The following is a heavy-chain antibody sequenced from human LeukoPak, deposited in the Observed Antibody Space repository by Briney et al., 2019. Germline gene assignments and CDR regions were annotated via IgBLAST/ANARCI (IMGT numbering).Heavy chain of an antibody. CDR2: INSDGSST. V-gene: IGHV3-74*01. D-gene: IGHD2-2*01. J-gene: IGHJ3*02. Sequence: GGSLRLSCAASGFTFSSYWMHWVRQAPGQGLVWVSRINSDGSSTSYADSVKGRFTISRDNAKNTLYLQMNSLGAEDTAVYYCARDPRYQLLGDAFDIWGQGTMVTVSS. CDR1: GFTFSSYW. CDR3: ARDPRYQLLGDAFDI.